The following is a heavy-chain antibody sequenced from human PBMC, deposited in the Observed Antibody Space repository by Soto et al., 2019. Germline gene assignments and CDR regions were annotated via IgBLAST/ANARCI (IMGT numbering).Heavy chain of an antibody. CDR2: IWHDGSNK. J-gene: IGHJ4*02. D-gene: IGHD3-16*01. CDR1: GFTFSSFG. CDR3: ARGGSGGAFFDY. V-gene: IGHV3-33*01. Sequence: GGSLRLSCVESGFTFSSFGMHWVRQAPGKGLEWVAVIWHDGSNKYYGDSVKGRFIISRDNYNNILYLEMNSLRAEDTAVYFCARGGSGGAFFDYWGQGSLVTVSS.